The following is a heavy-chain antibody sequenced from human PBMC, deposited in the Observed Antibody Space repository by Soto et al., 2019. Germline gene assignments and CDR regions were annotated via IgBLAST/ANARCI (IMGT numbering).Heavy chain of an antibody. D-gene: IGHD3-10*01. V-gene: IGHV4-39*01. Sequence: QLQLQESGPGLVKPSETLSLTCTVSGGSISSSSYYWGWIRQPPGKGLEWIGSIYYSGSTYYNPSLKSRVTISVDTSKNQFSLKLSSVTAADTAVYYCARRSGVQNWFDPWGQGTLVTVSS. CDR2: IYYSGST. CDR1: GGSISSSSYY. CDR3: ARRSGVQNWFDP. J-gene: IGHJ5*02.